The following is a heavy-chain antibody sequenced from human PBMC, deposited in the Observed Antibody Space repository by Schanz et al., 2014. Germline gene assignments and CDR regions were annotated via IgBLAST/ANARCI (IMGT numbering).Heavy chain of an antibody. J-gene: IGHJ4*02. CDR1: GFTFSSYA. Sequence: EVQLLESGGGLVQPGGSLRLSCAASGFTFSSYAMSWVRQAPGKGLEWVSAISGSGGNPYYANSVKGRFGISRDNSENTLYLQMSSLRVEDTAVYYCAKDPRGDKNDRAYYFDYWGQGTLXSVSS. D-gene: IGHD3-10*01. V-gene: IGHV3-23*01. CDR2: ISGSGGNP. CDR3: AKDPRGDKNDRAYYFDY.